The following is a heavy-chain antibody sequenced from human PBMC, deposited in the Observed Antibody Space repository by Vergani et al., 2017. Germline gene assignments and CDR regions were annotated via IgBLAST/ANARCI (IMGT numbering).Heavy chain of an antibody. V-gene: IGHV3-23*04. J-gene: IGHJ3*02. Sequence: EVQLVESGGGLIQPGGSLRLSCAASGFTVSSNYMSWVRQAPGKGLEWVSAISGSGGSTYYADSVKGRFTISRDNSKNTLYLQMNSLRAEDTAVYYCAKSLVAGTFPSGDAFDIWGQGTMVTVSS. CDR1: GFTVSSNY. CDR2: ISGSGGST. CDR3: AKSLVAGTFPSGDAFDI. D-gene: IGHD6-19*01.